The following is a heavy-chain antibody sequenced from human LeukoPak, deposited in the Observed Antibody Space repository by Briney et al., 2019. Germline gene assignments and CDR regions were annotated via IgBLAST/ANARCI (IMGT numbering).Heavy chain of an antibody. D-gene: IGHD4-17*01. CDR1: GFTFSSYS. Sequence: PGGSLRLSCAASGFTFSSYSMNWVRQAPGKGLEWVSSISSSSSYIYYADSVKSRFTISRDNAKNSLYLQMNSLRAEDTAVYYCAREPVTTEVDYWGQGTLVTVSS. J-gene: IGHJ4*02. V-gene: IGHV3-21*01. CDR2: ISSSSSYI. CDR3: AREPVTTEVDY.